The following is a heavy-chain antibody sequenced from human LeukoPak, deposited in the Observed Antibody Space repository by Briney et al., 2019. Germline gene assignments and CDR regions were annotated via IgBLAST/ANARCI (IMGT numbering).Heavy chain of an antibody. CDR3: ARDVGGAGSF. CDR1: GYSFSSYW. J-gene: IGHJ4*02. V-gene: IGHV3-74*01. D-gene: IGHD3-10*01. CDR2: IDNYGRTT. Sequence: GGSLRLSCAASGYSFSSYWMHWVRQVPGKGLVWISRIDNYGRTTDYADCVKGRFTISRDNVQNTLYLQMNSLNAEDTAVYYCARDVGGAGSFWGQGTLVTVSS.